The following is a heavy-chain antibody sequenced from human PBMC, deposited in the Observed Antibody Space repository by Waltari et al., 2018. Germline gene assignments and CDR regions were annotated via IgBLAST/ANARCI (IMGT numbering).Heavy chain of an antibody. CDR2: GRGDGKT. V-gene: IGHV4-4*02. CDR1: GDSMSSTYC. Sequence: QLQLQESGPGLVNPSGTLSLTCGVSGDSMSSTYCWSWVRQPPGEGLVWMGQGRGDGKTHYNPSFASRLTISLDTYNKPCSLKVTSATAADTAVYYCARDRGRGLYLDSWGPGILVTVSP. J-gene: IGHJ4*02. D-gene: IGHD2-15*01. CDR3: ARDRGRGLYLDS.